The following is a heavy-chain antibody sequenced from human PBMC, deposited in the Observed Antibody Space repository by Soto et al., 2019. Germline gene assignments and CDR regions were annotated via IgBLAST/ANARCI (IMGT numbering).Heavy chain of an antibody. J-gene: IGHJ6*02. CDR2: IIPIFGTA. CDR1: GFTFSSYA. Sequence: VQLVESGGGLVQPGGSLRLSCAASGFTFSSYAISWVRQAPGQGLEWMGGIIPIFGTANYAQKFQGRVTITADESTSTAYMELSSLRSEDTAVYYCARALASGYSYYYGMDVWGQGTTVTVSS. V-gene: IGHV1-69*01. CDR3: ARALASGYSYYYGMDV. D-gene: IGHD3-3*01.